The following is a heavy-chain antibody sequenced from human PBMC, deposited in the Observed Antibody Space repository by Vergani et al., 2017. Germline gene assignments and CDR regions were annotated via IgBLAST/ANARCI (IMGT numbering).Heavy chain of an antibody. V-gene: IGHV3-33*06. CDR1: GFTFSSYG. J-gene: IGHJ4*02. CDR2: IWYDGSNK. D-gene: IGHD2-2*01. Sequence: QVQLVESGGGVVQPGRSLRLSCAASGFTFSSYGMHWVRQAPGKGLEWVAVIWYDGSNKYYADSVKGRFTISRGNSKNTLYLQMNSLRAEDTAVYYCAKDRQRYCSSTSCYGDYWGQGTLVTVSS. CDR3: AKDRQRYCSSTSCYGDY.